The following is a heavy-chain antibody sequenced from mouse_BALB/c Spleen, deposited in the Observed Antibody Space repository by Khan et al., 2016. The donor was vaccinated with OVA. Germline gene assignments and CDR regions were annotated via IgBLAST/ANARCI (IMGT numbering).Heavy chain of an antibody. CDR3: ARRTTEYALDY. J-gene: IGHJ4*01. Sequence: QVQLQQSGAELARPGASVKMSCKASGYTFTSHTMPWIKQRPGQGLEWIGYINPRSGYNQKLNDKATLTATISSSTAYMQLSSRTSEDSAVDYCARRTTEYALDYWGQGTSVTVSA. CDR1: GYTFTSHT. D-gene: IGHD2-14*01. V-gene: IGHV1-4*01. CDR2: INPRSG.